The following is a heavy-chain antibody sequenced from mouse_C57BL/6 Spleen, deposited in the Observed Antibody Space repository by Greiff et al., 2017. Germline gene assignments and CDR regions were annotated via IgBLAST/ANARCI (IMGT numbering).Heavy chain of an antibody. CDR1: GYSFTSYY. CDR3: ASDGYLFDWYFDV. D-gene: IGHD2-3*01. CDR2: IYPGSGNT. Sequence: QVQLQQSGPELVKPGASVKISCKASGYSFTSYYINWVKQRPGQGLEWIGWIYPGSGNTKYNEKFKGTATLTADTSSSTAYMQLSSLTSEDSAVYYCASDGYLFDWYFDVWGTGTTVTVSS. V-gene: IGHV1-66*01. J-gene: IGHJ1*03.